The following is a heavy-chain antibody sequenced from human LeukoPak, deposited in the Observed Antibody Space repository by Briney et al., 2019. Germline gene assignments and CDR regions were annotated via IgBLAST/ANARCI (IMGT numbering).Heavy chain of an antibody. D-gene: IGHD3-10*01. CDR2: INRGGST. CDR3: ARGGDSGSYYVH. V-gene: IGHV4-30-2*01. Sequence: SEILSLTCAVSGGSISSGGYFWGWIRQPLGKGLEWIGYINRGGSTYYNSSLKSRATISVDTSKNQFSLKLSSVTAADTAVYYCARGGDSGSYYVHWGQGTLVTVSS. J-gene: IGHJ4*02. CDR1: GGSISSGGYF.